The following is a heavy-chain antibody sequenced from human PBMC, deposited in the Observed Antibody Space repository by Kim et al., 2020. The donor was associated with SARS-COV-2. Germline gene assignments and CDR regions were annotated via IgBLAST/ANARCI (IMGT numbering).Heavy chain of an antibody. CDR3: ARGNYHYYDILTGFYRYYYYGMDV. CDR1: GFSFSSYW. J-gene: IGHJ6*01. Sequence: GGSLRLSCAASGFSFSSYWMTWVRQAPGRGLEWVANIKEDGSEKYYVDSVKGRFAISRDSAKNSLYLHMITLRAEDTAVYYCARGNYHYYDILTGFYRYYYYGMDVWGQGTTVTVSS. D-gene: IGHD3-9*01. CDR2: IKEDGSEK. V-gene: IGHV3-7*01.